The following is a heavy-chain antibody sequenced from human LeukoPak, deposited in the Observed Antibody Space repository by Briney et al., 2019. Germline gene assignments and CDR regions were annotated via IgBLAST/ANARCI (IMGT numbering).Heavy chain of an antibody. J-gene: IGHJ4*02. Sequence: ASVKVSFKASGYTFTSYGISWVRQAPGQGLEWMGWISAYNGNTNYAQKLQGRVTMTTDTSTSTAYMELRSLRSDDTAVYYCARDFPITIFGVVIPAEGFDYWGQGTLVTVSS. CDR2: ISAYNGNT. CDR1: GYTFTSYG. D-gene: IGHD3-3*01. V-gene: IGHV1-18*01. CDR3: ARDFPITIFGVVIPAEGFDY.